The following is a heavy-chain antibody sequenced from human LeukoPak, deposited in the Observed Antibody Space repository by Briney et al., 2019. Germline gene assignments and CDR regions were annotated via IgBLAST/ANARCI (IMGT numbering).Heavy chain of an antibody. CDR3: ARAWFGESAYTFDY. V-gene: IGHV4-59*01. J-gene: IGHJ4*02. CDR1: GGSISSYY. Sequence: SETLSLTCTVSGGSISSYYWSWIRQPPGKGLEWIGYIYYSGSTNYDPSLKSRVTISVDTSRNQFSLNLSSVTAADTAVYYCARAWFGESAYTFDYWGQGTLVTVSS. CDR2: IYYSGST. D-gene: IGHD3-10*01.